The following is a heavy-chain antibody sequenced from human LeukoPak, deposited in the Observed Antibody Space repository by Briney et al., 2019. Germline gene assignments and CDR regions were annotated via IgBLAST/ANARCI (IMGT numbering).Heavy chain of an antibody. CDR3: VKGYCSSTSCSYYYYYGMDV. V-gene: IGHV3-64D*06. D-gene: IGHD2-2*01. J-gene: IGHJ6*04. CDR2: ISSNGGST. CDR1: GFTFSSYA. Sequence: GGSLRLSCSASGFTFSSYAMHWVRQAPGKGLEYVSAISSNGGSTYYADSVKGRFTISRDNSKNTLHLQMSSLRAEDTAVYYCVKGYCSSTSCSYYYYYGMDVWGKGTTVTVSS.